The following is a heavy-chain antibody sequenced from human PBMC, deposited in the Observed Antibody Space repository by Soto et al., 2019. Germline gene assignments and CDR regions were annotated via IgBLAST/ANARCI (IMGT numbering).Heavy chain of an antibody. Sequence: QVQLQQWGAGLLKPSETLSLTCAVYGGSFSGYQWTWIRQTPGEGLEWIGEINDSGNINYNPSLKSRVTILVDTAKKQISLRLSSVTAADTAVYCCARGLILWFGELSRRGGYYYYMDVWGKGTSVTVSS. J-gene: IGHJ6*03. CDR3: ARGLILWFGELSRRGGYYYYMDV. V-gene: IGHV4-34*01. D-gene: IGHD3-10*01. CDR2: INDSGNI. CDR1: GGSFSGYQ.